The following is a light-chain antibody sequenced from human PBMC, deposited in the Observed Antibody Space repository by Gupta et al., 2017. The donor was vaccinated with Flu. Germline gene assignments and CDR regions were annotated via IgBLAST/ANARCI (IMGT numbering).Light chain of an antibody. Sequence: SITISGAGTTYDVAAYNFVSWYQQSPGEAPKLIIYEVRNRPAGVSSRFSGSQSGSTASLTISGLQAEDEADYYCSSYTSNSTHVFGGGTKLTVL. V-gene: IGLV2-14*01. CDR3: SSYTSNSTHV. CDR1: TYDVAAYNF. CDR2: EVR. J-gene: IGLJ2*01.